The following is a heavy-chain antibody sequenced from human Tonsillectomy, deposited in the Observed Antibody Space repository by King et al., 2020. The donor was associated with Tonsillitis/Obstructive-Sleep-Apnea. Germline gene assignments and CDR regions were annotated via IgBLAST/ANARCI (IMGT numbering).Heavy chain of an antibody. J-gene: IGHJ3*02. CDR2: IEQDGSEK. CDR3: ARGLRPLNAFDI. Sequence: VQLVESGGGLVQLGGSLRLSCAASGFTFSNFWMNWVRQAPGKGLEWVANIEQDGSEKYYVDSVKGRFTISRDNAKDSLYLQMNSLRTEDSAVYYCARGLRPLNAFDIWGQGTLVTVSS. CDR1: GFTFSNFW. V-gene: IGHV3-7*04.